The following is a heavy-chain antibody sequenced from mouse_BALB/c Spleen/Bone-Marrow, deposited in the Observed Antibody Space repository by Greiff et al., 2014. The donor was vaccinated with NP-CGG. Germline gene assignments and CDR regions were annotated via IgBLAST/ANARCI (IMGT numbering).Heavy chain of an antibody. J-gene: IGHJ2*01. CDR1: GYSITSGYS. D-gene: IGHD1-1*01. Sequence: EVQLQQSGPDLVKPSQSLSLTCTVTGYSITSGYSLHWIRQFPGNKLEWMGYIHYSGSTNYNPSLKSRISITRDTSKNQFFLQLNSVTTEDTATYYCARIYYGSSYDYWGQGTTLTVSS. V-gene: IGHV3-1*02. CDR2: IHYSGST. CDR3: ARIYYGSSYDY.